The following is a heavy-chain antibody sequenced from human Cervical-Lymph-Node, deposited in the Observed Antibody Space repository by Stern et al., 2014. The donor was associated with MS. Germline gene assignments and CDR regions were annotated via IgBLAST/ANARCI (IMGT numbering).Heavy chain of an antibody. D-gene: IGHD1-26*01. CDR3: ATTRWDLFTWNWFDP. V-gene: IGHV4-61*02. CDR2: IHDSGST. Sequence: VQLVESGPGLVKPSQTLSLTCTVSGGSISSSGYYWSWIRQPADKGLEWIGRIHDSGSTYYNPSLKRPVTISMDQAKHQFPLQLPSVTAADTAVYYCATTRWDLFTWNWFDPWGQGTLVTVSS. J-gene: IGHJ5*02. CDR1: GGSISSSGYY.